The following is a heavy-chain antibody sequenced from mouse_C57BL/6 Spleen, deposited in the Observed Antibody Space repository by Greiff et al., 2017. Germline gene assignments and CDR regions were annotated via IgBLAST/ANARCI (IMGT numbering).Heavy chain of an antibody. CDR2: INPSSGYT. CDR1: GYTFTSYT. CDR3: ARCYYYGSSPYWYFDV. J-gene: IGHJ1*03. D-gene: IGHD1-1*01. V-gene: IGHV1-4*01. Sequence: QVQLQQSGAELARPGASVKMSCKASGYTFTSYTMHWVKQRPGQGLEWIGYINPSSGYTKYNQKFKDKATLTADKSSSTAYMQLSSLTSEDSAVYYCARCYYYGSSPYWYFDVWGTGTTVTVSS.